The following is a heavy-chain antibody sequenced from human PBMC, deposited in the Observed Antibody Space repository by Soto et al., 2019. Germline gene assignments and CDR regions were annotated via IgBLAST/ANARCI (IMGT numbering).Heavy chain of an antibody. CDR3: ARGPYTYDYVWGSYRTYPHFDY. CDR2: INHSGST. J-gene: IGHJ4*02. D-gene: IGHD3-16*02. CDR1: GGSFSGYY. V-gene: IGHV4-34*01. Sequence: QVQLQQWGAGLLKPSETLSLTCAVYGGSFSGYYWGWIRQPPGKGLEGIGEINHSGSTNYNPSLKSRVTISVDTSKNQFSLKLSSVTAADTAVYYCARGPYTYDYVWGSYRTYPHFDYWGQGTLVTVSS.